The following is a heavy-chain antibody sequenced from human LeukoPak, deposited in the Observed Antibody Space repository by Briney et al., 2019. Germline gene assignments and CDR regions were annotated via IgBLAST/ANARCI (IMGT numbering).Heavy chain of an antibody. CDR3: AREEDASGAFDI. V-gene: IGHV3-33*01. J-gene: IGHJ3*02. D-gene: IGHD3-10*01. Sequence: GGSLRLSCAASGFTFSSYGMHWVRQAPGKGLEWVAVIWYDGSNKYYADSVKGRFTISRDNSKNTLHLQMNSLRAEDTAVYYCAREEDASGAFDIWGQGTMVTVSS. CDR1: GFTFSSYG. CDR2: IWYDGSNK.